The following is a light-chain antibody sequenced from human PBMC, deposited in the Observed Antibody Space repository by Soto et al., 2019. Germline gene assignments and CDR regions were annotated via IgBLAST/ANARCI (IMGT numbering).Light chain of an antibody. CDR3: QQYSYWPRT. CDR2: GAS. Sequence: EIVLTQSPATLSLSPGERGTLSCRASQSVSRYLAWYQQKPGQAPRLLIYGASTRATGIPARFSGSGSGTEFTLTISSLQSEDFAVYYCQQYSYWPRTFGQGTKVDIK. V-gene: IGKV3-15*01. J-gene: IGKJ1*01. CDR1: QSVSRY.